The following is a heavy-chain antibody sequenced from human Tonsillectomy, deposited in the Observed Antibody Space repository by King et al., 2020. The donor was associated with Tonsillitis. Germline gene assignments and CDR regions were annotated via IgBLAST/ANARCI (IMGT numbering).Heavy chain of an antibody. CDR3: ARWRAAAASYSFAS. CDR2: IYYSGST. V-gene: IGHV4-59*01. J-gene: IGHJ4*02. CDR1: GGSISIYY. D-gene: IGHD6-25*01. Sequence: VQLQESGPGLVKPSETLSLTCTVSGGSISIYYWSWLRQPPGKGLEWIGYIYYSGSTNYNPSLKSRVTMSVDTSKNQFSLKLRSVTAADTAVYYCARWRAAAASYSFASWGQGPL.